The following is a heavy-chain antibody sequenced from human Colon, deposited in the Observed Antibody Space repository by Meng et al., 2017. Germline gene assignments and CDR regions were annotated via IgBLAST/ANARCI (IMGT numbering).Heavy chain of an antibody. CDR2: IAAGNDNT. J-gene: IGHJ4*02. CDR3: ATGYSSGQPY. Sequence: QGRLVQSGAEVKKPGASVKVSCEASGYTFSSYTMHWVRQAPGQRPEWMGWIAAGNDNTRYSKNLQGRVTLTRDTSASTAYMELSSLTSEDTAVYYCATGYSSGQPYWGQGTLVTVSS. V-gene: IGHV1-3*01. CDR1: GYTFSSYT. D-gene: IGHD6-19*01.